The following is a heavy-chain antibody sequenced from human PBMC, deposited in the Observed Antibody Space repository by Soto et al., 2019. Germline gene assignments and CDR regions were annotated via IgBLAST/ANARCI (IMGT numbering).Heavy chain of an antibody. Sequence: QVQLQESGPGLVKPSQTLSLTSTVSGGSISSGDYYWSWITQHPGKGLEWIGYIYYSGSTYYNPSVKSRVTISVDTSKNQFSLKLSSVTAADTAVYYCATYGSGTYKPTTFDYWGQGTLVTVSS. D-gene: IGHD3-10*01. J-gene: IGHJ4*02. CDR2: IYYSGST. CDR1: GGSISSGDYY. CDR3: ATYGSGTYKPTTFDY. V-gene: IGHV4-31*03.